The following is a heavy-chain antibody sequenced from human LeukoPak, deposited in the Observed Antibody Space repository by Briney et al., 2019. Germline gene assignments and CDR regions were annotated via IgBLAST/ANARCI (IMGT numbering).Heavy chain of an antibody. J-gene: IGHJ4*02. V-gene: IGHV3-23*01. CDR2: ISGSGGST. Sequence: GSVKVSCKASGGTFSSYAMSWVRQAPGKGLEWVSAISGSGGSTYYADSVKGRFTISRDNSKNTLYLQMNSLRAEDTAVYYCAKLSASSSSDPNDYWGQGTLVTVSS. CDR1: GGTFSSYA. CDR3: AKLSASSSSDPNDY. D-gene: IGHD6-6*01.